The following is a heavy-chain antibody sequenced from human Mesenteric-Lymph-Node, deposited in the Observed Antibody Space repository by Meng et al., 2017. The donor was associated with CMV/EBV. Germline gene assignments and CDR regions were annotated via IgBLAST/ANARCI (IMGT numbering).Heavy chain of an antibody. V-gene: IGHV3-23*01. CDR3: ARDRPQAGRPYGMDV. D-gene: IGHD6-25*01. Sequence: SGFTFSNYVMSWIRQTPGKGMQWVSSISGSGQTIYDADSVKGRFIISRGNSKNTLYLQMNSLRAEDTARYFCARDRPQAGRPYGMDVWGQGTTVTVSS. CDR2: ISGSGQTI. J-gene: IGHJ6*02. CDR1: GFTFSNYV.